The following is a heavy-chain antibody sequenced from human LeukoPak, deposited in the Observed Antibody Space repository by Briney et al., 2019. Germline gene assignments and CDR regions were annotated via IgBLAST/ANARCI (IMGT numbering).Heavy chain of an antibody. CDR1: GGSFSGYY. Sequence: PSETLSLTCAVYGGSFSGYYWSWIRQPPGKGLEWIGEISHSGSTNYNPSLKSRVTISVDTSKNQFSLKLSSVTAADTAVYYCARGLGTPPTPYYGSGIDYWGQGTLVTVSS. CDR3: ARGLGTPPTPYYGSGIDY. D-gene: IGHD3-10*01. CDR2: ISHSGST. J-gene: IGHJ4*02. V-gene: IGHV4-34*01.